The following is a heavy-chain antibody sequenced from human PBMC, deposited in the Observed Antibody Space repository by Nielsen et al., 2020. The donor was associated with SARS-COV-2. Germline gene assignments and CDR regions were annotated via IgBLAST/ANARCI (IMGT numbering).Heavy chain of an antibody. J-gene: IGHJ6*02. CDR3: ARGRSRHAYYYYGMDV. CDR1: GFTFSSYA. CDR2: ISYDGSNK. V-gene: IGHV3-30-3*01. Sequence: GESLKISCAASGFTFSSYAMSWVRQAPGKGLEWVAVISYDGSNKYYADSVKGRFTISRDNSKNTLYLQMNSLRAEDTAVYYCARGRSRHAYYYYGMDVWGQGTTVTVSS.